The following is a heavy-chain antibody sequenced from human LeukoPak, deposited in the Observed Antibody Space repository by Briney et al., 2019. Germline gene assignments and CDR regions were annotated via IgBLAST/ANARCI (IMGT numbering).Heavy chain of an antibody. D-gene: IGHD6-19*01. CDR2: ISSGDNTI. CDR3: AKSSGWNYYYYYMDV. CDR1: GFTFSDYY. J-gene: IGHJ6*03. Sequence: GGSLRLSCAASGFTFSDYYMSWIRQAPGKGLEWVSYISSGDNTIYYADSVKGRFTMSRDNAKNSLYLQMNGLRAEDTAVYYCAKSSGWNYYYYYMDVWGKGTTVIASS. V-gene: IGHV3-11*04.